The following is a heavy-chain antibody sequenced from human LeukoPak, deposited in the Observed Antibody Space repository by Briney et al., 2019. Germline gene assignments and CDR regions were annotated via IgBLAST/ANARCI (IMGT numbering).Heavy chain of an antibody. CDR3: ARGGYCSSTSCYRYWFDP. J-gene: IGHJ5*02. CDR1: GGSFSGYY. V-gene: IGHV4-34*01. Sequence: SETLSLTCAVYGGSFSGYYWSWIRQPPGKGLEWIGEINHSGSTNYNPSLKSRVTISVDTSKNQFSLKLSSVTAADTAVYYCARGGYCSSTSCYRYWFDPWGQGTLVTVSP. D-gene: IGHD2-2*01. CDR2: INHSGST.